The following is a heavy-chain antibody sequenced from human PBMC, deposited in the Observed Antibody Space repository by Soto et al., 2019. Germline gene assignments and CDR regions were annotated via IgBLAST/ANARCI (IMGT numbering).Heavy chain of an antibody. CDR3: ARTPVLRYFDDYGMDV. CDR1: GASISSYY. D-gene: IGHD3-9*01. Sequence: SETLSLTCTVSGASISSYYWGWIRQPPGKGLEWIGSIYYSGSTYYNPSLKSRVTISVDTSKNQFSLKLSSVTAADTAVYYCARTPVLRYFDDYGMDVWGQGTTVTVSS. V-gene: IGHV4-39*01. J-gene: IGHJ6*02. CDR2: IYYSGST.